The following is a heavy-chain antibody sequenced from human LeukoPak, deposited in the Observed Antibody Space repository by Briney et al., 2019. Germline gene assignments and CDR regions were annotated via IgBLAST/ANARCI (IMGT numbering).Heavy chain of an antibody. D-gene: IGHD1-26*01. CDR3: ARDRRLVGATGTFDY. CDR1: GFTFSTYA. Sequence: PGGSLRLSCAASGFTFSTYAIHWVRQAPGKGLEWVANIKQDGSEKYYVDSVKGRFTISRDNAKNSLYLQMNSLRAEDTAVYYCARDRRLVGATGTFDYWGQGTLVTVSS. V-gene: IGHV3-7*03. J-gene: IGHJ4*02. CDR2: IKQDGSEK.